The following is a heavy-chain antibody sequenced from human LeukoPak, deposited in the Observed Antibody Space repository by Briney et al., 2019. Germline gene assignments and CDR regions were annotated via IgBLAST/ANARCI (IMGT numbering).Heavy chain of an antibody. CDR1: GASISSGNSY. Sequence: SETLSLTCTVSGASISSGNSYLSWIRQPPGKGLEWIGYIYYSGSTYYNPSLKSRVTISVDTSKNQFSLKLSSVTAADTAVYYCARSNCGYDSIPNYMDVWGKGTTVTVSS. CDR2: IYYSGST. J-gene: IGHJ6*03. D-gene: IGHD5-12*01. V-gene: IGHV4-30-4*08. CDR3: ARSNCGYDSIPNYMDV.